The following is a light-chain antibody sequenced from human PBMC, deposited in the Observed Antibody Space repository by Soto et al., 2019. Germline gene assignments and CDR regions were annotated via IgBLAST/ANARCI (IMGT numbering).Light chain of an antibody. CDR3: QQYGYSPIT. V-gene: IGKV3-20*01. J-gene: IGKJ5*01. Sequence: EILMTQSPATRSVSPGETVTFSCRASRSVSNRLAWYQHKPGQAPRLLIYGASTRATGVPVRFSGGGSGTDFTLTISRLEPEDFAVYYCQQYGYSPITFGQGTRLEIK. CDR2: GAS. CDR1: RSVSNR.